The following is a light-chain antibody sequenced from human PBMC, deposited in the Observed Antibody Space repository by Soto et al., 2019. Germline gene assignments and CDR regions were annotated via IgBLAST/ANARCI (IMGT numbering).Light chain of an antibody. CDR2: GNI. Sequence: QSVLTQPPSVSGAPGQRVTISCTGSSSNIGAGYDVHWYQQVPGTAPKLLIYGNINRPSGVPGRFSGSKSGTSASLAITGLQAEDEADYYCQSYDISLSGYVIFGGGTKVTVL. J-gene: IGLJ2*01. CDR1: SSNIGAGYD. V-gene: IGLV1-40*01. CDR3: QSYDISLSGYVI.